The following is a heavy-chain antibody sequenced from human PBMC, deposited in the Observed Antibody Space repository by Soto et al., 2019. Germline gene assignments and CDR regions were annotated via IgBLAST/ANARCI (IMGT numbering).Heavy chain of an antibody. J-gene: IGHJ4*02. D-gene: IGHD6-13*01. CDR2: ISYDGSNK. CDR1: GFTFSSYG. Sequence: GGSLRLSCAASGFTFSSYGMHWVRQAPGKGLEWVAVISYDGSNKYYADSVKGRFTISRDNSKNTLYLQMNSLRAEDTAVYYCAKEQQLVAVAGKPYYFDYWGQGTLVTVSS. V-gene: IGHV3-30*18. CDR3: AKEQQLVAVAGKPYYFDY.